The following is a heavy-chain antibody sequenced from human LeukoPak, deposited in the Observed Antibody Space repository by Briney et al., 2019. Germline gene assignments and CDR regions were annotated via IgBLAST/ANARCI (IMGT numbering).Heavy chain of an antibody. V-gene: IGHV3-23*01. J-gene: IGHJ5*01. CDR1: GFSFNIYA. Sequence: GGSLRLSCAASGFSFNIYAMGWVRQAPGKGLEWVPVIGSGSVDKHYADTVRGRFDISRDNSKNRLFLQMNSLRVEDSGVYYCAKRVPLTALDSWGQGTLVTVSS. CDR2: IGSGSVDK. D-gene: IGHD3-3*01. CDR3: AKRVPLTALDS.